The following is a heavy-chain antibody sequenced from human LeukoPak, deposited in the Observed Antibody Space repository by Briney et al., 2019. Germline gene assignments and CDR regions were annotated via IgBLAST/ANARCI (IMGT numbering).Heavy chain of an antibody. CDR2: TYYRSKWYN. J-gene: IGHJ4*02. D-gene: IGHD3-22*01. V-gene: IGHV6-1*01. CDR1: GDSVSSNSAA. Sequence: SQTLSLTCAISGDSVSSNSAAWNWIRQSPSRGLEWLGRTYYRSKWYNDYAVSVKSRITINPDTSKNQFSLQLNSVTPEDTAVYYCARGAYYYDSSGYYFDYWGQGTLVTVSS. CDR3: ARGAYYYDSSGYYFDY.